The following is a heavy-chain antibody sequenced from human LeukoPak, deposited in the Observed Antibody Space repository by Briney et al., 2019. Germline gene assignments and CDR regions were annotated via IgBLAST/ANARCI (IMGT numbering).Heavy chain of an antibody. CDR2: ISSSSNTI. V-gene: IGHV3-48*02. Sequence: GGSLRLSCAASGFTFSSYSMNWVRQAPGKGLEWISYISSSSNTIYYADSVKGRFTISRDNAKNSLFLQMNSLRDEDAAVYYCSRGGYGANDDAFDIWGQGTMVTVPS. J-gene: IGHJ3*02. D-gene: IGHD4-23*01. CDR3: SRGGYGANDDAFDI. CDR1: GFTFSSYS.